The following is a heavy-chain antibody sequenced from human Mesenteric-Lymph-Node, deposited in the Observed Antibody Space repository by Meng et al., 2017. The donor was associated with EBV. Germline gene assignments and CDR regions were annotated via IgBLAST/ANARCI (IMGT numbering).Heavy chain of an antibody. CDR2: IFYTGST. D-gene: IGHD3-22*01. CDR3: ARMTRDSSGYYHTHVDS. J-gene: IGHJ4*02. Sequence: QVQLQESGPGLVKPSETLSLTCTVSGGSVNSDYYYWSWIRQPPGKGLEWIAYIFYTGSTNYSPSLKSRVTISVDTSKNQFSLKLTSVAAADTALYYCARMTRDSSGYYHTHVDSWGQGTLGTVSS. V-gene: IGHV4-61*01. CDR1: GGSVNSDYYY.